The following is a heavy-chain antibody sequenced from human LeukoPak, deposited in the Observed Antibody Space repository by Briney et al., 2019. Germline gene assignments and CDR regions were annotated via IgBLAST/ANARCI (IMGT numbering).Heavy chain of an antibody. CDR3: AKGEKQLTFIRGYTFNI. Sequence: GGSLRLSCAASGFTFSSYSMNWVRQAPDKGLEWVASIRYDGSKRSFADSVKGRFTISRDNSKNTLYLHMNSLRAEDTAVYYCAKGEKQLTFIRGYTFNIWGQGTMVTVSS. D-gene: IGHD3-10*01. CDR2: IRYDGSKR. CDR1: GFTFSSYS. J-gene: IGHJ3*02. V-gene: IGHV3-30*02.